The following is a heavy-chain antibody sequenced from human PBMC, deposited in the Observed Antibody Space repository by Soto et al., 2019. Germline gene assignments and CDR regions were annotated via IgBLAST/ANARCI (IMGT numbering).Heavy chain of an antibody. CDR2: ISGSGGST. V-gene: IGHV3-23*01. CDR1: GFTFSSYA. J-gene: IGHJ4*02. CDR3: ARGPDPLDYYDSSGPLDY. D-gene: IGHD3-22*01. Sequence: GGSLRLSCAASGFTFSSYAMSWVRQAPGKGLEWVSAISGSGGSTYYADSVKGRLTISRDNSKNTLYLQMNSLRAGDTAVYYCARGPDPLDYYDSSGPLDYWGQGTLVTVSS.